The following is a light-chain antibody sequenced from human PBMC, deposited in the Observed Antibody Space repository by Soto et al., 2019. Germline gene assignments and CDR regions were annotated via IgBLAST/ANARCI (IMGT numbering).Light chain of an antibody. V-gene: IGKV1-5*01. J-gene: IGKJ5*01. CDR1: QTIGSW. CDR3: QQSYSTPIT. CDR2: DAP. Sequence: IQMTQSPSTLSASVGDRVTVTCRASQTIGSWLAWYQQKPGRAPKLLIFDAPSLESGVPSRFSGNGSGTEFTLTISGLQPDDFATYYCQQSYSTPITFGQGTRLEIK.